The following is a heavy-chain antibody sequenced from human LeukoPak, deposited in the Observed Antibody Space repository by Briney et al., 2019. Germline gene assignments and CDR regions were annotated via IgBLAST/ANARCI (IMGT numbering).Heavy chain of an antibody. J-gene: IGHJ4*02. CDR2: IYSSVST. CDR3: ARHRGWSYFDY. V-gene: IGHV4-39*01. CDR1: GGSINSSNYY. Sequence: PSEILSLTCTVSGGSINSSNYYWGWIRQPPGKGLEWIGSIYSSVSTYYNPSLKSRVTISVDTSKNQFSLRLTSVTAADTAVYFCARHRGWSYFDYWGQGTLVTVSS. D-gene: IGHD6-19*01.